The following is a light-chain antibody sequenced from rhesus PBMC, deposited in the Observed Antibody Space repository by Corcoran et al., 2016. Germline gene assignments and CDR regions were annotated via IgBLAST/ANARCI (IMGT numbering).Light chain of an antibody. Sequence: DIQMTQSPSSLSASVGDRVTITCRASQGITNDLAWYQQKPGETPKLLIYEASSFQSGIPSRFSGSGSGTEFTLTISSLQPEDFATYYCQHYYSTPFTFGPGTKLDIK. CDR2: EAS. CDR1: QGITND. CDR3: QHYYSTPFT. V-gene: IGKV1-25*01. J-gene: IGKJ3*01.